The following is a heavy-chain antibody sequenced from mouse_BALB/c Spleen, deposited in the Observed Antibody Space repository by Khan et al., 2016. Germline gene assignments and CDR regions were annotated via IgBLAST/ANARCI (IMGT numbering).Heavy chain of an antibody. CDR3: GRAGKYVGRAY. Sequence: EVKLLESGGGLVQPGGSLKFSCAASGFDIRRYWMSWVRQAPGKGLEWIGEIDPDSRTINYSPYLKDKFTMSRDTANSTLYLHMSRVRSEDTALYYCGRAGKYVGRAYWRQG. J-gene: IGHJ3*01. CDR2: IDPDSRTI. CDR1: GFDIRRYW. D-gene: IGHD2-14*01. V-gene: IGHV4-1*02.